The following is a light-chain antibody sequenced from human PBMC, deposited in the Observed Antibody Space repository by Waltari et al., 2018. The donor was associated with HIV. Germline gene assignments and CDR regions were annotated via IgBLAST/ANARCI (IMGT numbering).Light chain of an antibody. CDR3: CSYAGSYTLV. CDR2: DVS. Sequence: QSALTQPRSVSGSPGQSVTISCTGTSSHVGGYNYVSWYQQHPGKAPQLKIYDVSKRPSWVPDRFSGSKSGNTASLTISGLQAEDEADYYCCSYAGSYTLVFGGGTKLTVL. CDR1: SSHVGGYNY. V-gene: IGLV2-11*01. J-gene: IGLJ2*01.